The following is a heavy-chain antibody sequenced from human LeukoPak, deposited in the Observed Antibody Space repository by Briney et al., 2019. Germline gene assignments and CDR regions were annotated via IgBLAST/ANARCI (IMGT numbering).Heavy chain of an antibody. V-gene: IGHV4-34*01. Sequence: SETLSLTCAVYGGSFSDYYWSWIRQHPGKGLEWIGYISHSGTTNYDPSLKSRVIILVDTSKNQFSLRLSAVTAADTAVYYCARHHHCSGGNCLLNALDYWGQGTLVTVSS. D-gene: IGHD2-15*01. J-gene: IGHJ4*02. CDR3: ARHHHCSGGNCLLNALDY. CDR1: GGSFSDYY. CDR2: ISHSGTT.